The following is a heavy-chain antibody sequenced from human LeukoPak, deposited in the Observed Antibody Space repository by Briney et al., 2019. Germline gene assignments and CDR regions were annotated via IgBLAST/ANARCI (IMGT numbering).Heavy chain of an antibody. V-gene: IGHV4-39*01. J-gene: IGHJ6*03. D-gene: IGHD2-15*01. Sequence: SSETLSLTCTVSGGSISSSSYYWGWIRQPPGKGLEWIGSIYYTGSTYYNPSLKSRVTISVDTSKNQFSLKLSSVTAADTAVYYCARGYCSGGSCYSYYYYNYMDVWGKGTTVTVSS. CDR1: GGSISSSSYY. CDR3: ARGYCSGGSCYSYYYYNYMDV. CDR2: IYYTGST.